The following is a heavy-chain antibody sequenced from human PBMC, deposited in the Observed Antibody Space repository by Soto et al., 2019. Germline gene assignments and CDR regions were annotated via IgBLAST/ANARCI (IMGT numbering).Heavy chain of an antibody. V-gene: IGHV4-4*02. J-gene: IGHJ4*02. D-gene: IGHD6-13*01. CDR2: INHTGST. CDR3: ARGQSTSLAN. CDR1: GGSISTSSW. Sequence: QVQLQESGPGLVKPSGTLSLTCTVSGGSISTSSWWSWVRQPPGKGLEWVGEINHTGSTNNNPTLKSRVTISVDKSKNQFSLKGTSVTAADTAVYYCARGQSTSLANWGQGTLVTVSS.